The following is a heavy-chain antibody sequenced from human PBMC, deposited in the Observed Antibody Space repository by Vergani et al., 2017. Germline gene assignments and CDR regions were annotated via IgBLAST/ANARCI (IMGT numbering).Heavy chain of an antibody. V-gene: IGHV4-34*01. CDR3: AGRPGSGWYFGDIDY. J-gene: IGHJ4*02. D-gene: IGHD6-19*01. CDR1: GGSFSGYY. CDR2: INHSGST. Sequence: QVQLQQWGAGLLKPSETLSLTCAVYGGSFSGYYWCWIRQPPGRGLEWIGEINHSGSTNYNPSLKSRVTISVDTSTNQFSLKLSSVTAADTAVYYCAGRPGSGWYFGDIDYWGQGTLVTVSS.